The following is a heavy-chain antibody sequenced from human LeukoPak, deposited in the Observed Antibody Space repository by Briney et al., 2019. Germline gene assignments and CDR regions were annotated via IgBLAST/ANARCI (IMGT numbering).Heavy chain of an antibody. Sequence: GGSLRLSCAASGFTFNIHAMSWVRQTPGKGLEWVAAISGSGDGTFYVDSVKGRFTISRDNTKNTLYLQMNILRVEDTAVYYCAKDQISRGISGYYNFGYWGQGTLVTVSS. D-gene: IGHD3-22*01. V-gene: IGHV3-23*01. J-gene: IGHJ4*02. CDR1: GFTFNIHA. CDR2: ISGSGDGT. CDR3: AKDQISRGISGYYNFGY.